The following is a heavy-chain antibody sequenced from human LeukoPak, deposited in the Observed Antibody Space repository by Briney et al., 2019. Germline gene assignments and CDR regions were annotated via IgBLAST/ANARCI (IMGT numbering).Heavy chain of an antibody. Sequence: PETLSLTCTVSGGSISSYYWSWVRQPPGKGLECIGYVYYSGSTNYTPSLKSRVTISVDTSKNQFSLKLSSVTAAYTAVYYCARGVDFDYWGQGTLVTASS. J-gene: IGHJ4*02. CDR1: GGSISSYY. V-gene: IGHV4-59*01. D-gene: IGHD3-3*01. CDR3: ARGVDFDY. CDR2: VYYSGST.